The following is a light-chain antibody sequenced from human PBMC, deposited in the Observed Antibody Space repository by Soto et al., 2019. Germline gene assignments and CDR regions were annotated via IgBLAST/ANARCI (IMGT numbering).Light chain of an antibody. CDR2: TAS. CDR1: QGVSTW. Sequence: DIHMTQSPSSVSASLGDRVTMTCRASQGVSTWLAWYQQKPGKAPNLLIYTASSLQSGVPSRFSGSGSGTDFTPTINGLQPEDFATYYCQQAASFPITFGQGTRLE. V-gene: IGKV1-12*01. CDR3: QQAASFPIT. J-gene: IGKJ5*01.